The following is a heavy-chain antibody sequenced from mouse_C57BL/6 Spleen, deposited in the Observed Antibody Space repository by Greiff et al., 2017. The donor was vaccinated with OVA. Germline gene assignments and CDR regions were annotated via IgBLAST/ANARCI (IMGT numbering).Heavy chain of an antibody. CDR1: GYTFTSYW. CDR3: ARGTTVVGGYFDY. V-gene: IGHV1-64*01. J-gene: IGHJ2*01. Sequence: QVQLQQPGAELVKPGASVKLSCKASGYTFTSYWMHWVKQRPGQGLEWIGMIHPNSGSTNYNEKFKSKATLTVDKSSSTAYMQLSSLTSEDSAVYYCARGTTVVGGYFDYWGQGTTLTVSS. CDR2: IHPNSGST. D-gene: IGHD1-1*01.